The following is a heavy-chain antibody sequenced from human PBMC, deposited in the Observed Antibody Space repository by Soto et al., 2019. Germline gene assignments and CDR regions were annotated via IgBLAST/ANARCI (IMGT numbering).Heavy chain of an antibody. Sequence: EVQLVESGGGLIQPGGSLRLSCAASGFTVSSNYMSWVRQAPGKGLEWVSVIYSGGSTYYADSVKGRFTISRGNSKNTLYLQMNSLRAEDTAVYYCARGDHPYYDFRSGYPPYYYYDGMDVWGKGNTVTVSS. CDR2: IYSGGST. V-gene: IGHV3-53*01. D-gene: IGHD3-3*01. J-gene: IGHJ6*04. CDR1: GFTVSSNY. CDR3: ARGDHPYYDFRSGYPPYYYYDGMDV.